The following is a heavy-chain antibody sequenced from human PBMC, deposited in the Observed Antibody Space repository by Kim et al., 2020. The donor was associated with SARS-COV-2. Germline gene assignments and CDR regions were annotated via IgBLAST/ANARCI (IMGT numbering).Heavy chain of an antibody. CDR3: MKGGWGWIWDH. Sequence: GGSLRLSSTTSGFTFTGYAMSWVRQAPGKGLEWVSSIDGSDGTTYYVDSVKGRFTISRDNSKNTLYLQMNSLRADDTAVYYCMKGGWGWIWDHWGQGT. CDR2: IDGSDGTT. CDR1: GFTFTGYA. V-gene: IGHV3-23*01. J-gene: IGHJ4*02. D-gene: IGHD2-2*03.